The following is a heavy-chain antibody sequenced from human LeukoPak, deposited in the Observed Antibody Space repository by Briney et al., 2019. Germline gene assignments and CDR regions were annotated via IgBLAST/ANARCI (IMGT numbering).Heavy chain of an antibody. Sequence: GGSLRLSCAASGSTFSSYWMSWVRQAPGKGLEWVANIKQDGSEKYYVDSVKGRFTISRDNAKNSLYLQMNSLRAEDTAVYYCARDVSCGWYCNWFDPWGQGTLVTVSS. J-gene: IGHJ5*02. CDR2: IKQDGSEK. CDR3: ARDVSCGWYCNWFDP. V-gene: IGHV3-7*01. D-gene: IGHD6-19*01. CDR1: GSTFSSYW.